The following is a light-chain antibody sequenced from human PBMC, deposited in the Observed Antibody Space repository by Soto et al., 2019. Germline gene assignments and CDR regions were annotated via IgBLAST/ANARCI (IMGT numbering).Light chain of an antibody. CDR1: QSVSSY. Sequence: EIVLTQSPATLSLSPGERATLSCRASQSVSSYLAWYQQKPGQAPRLLIYDASNRATCIPARFSGSGSGKDFTLTINSLEAEDFAVYYCQQRSNWPPRITFGQGTGLEIK. CDR3: QQRSNWPPRIT. J-gene: IGKJ5*01. CDR2: DAS. V-gene: IGKV3-11*01.